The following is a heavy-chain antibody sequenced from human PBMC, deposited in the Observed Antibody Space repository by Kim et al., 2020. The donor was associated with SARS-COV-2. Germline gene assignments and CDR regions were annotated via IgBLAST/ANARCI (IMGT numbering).Heavy chain of an antibody. CDR2: IYPGDSDT. Sequence: GESLKISCKGSGYSFTSYWIGWVRQMPGKGLEWIGIIYPGDSDTRYSPSFQGQVTISADKSISTAYLQWSSLKASDTAMYYCARHSNYYGSGRYRDYWGQGTLVTVSS. CDR1: GYSFTSYW. V-gene: IGHV5-51*01. D-gene: IGHD3-10*01. CDR3: ARHSNYYGSGRYRDY. J-gene: IGHJ4*02.